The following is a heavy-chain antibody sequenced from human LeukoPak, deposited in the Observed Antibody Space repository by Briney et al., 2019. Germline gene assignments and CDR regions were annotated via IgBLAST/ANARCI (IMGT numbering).Heavy chain of an antibody. D-gene: IGHD3-9*01. V-gene: IGHV7-4-1*02. CDR1: GYTFTSYA. J-gene: IGHJ4*02. CDR3: ARRRYYDILTGHETLDY. CDR2: INTNTGNP. Sequence: ASVKVSCTASGYTFTSYAMNWVRQAPGQGLEWMGWINTNTGNPTYAQGFTGRFVFSLDTSVSTAYLQISSLKAEDTAVYYCARRRYYDILTGHETLDYWGQGTLVTVSS.